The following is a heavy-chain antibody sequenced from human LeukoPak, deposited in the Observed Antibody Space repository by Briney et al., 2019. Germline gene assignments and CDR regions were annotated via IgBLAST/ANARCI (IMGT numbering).Heavy chain of an antibody. CDR2: INPNSGGT. CDR3: ARDPFYTSSHYYYYGMDV. V-gene: IGHV1-2*02. D-gene: IGHD2/OR15-2a*01. CDR1: GYTFTGDY. J-gene: IGHJ6*02. Sequence: VSVKVSCKASGYTFTGDYMHWVRQAPGQGLEWMGWINPNSGGTNYAQKFQGRVTMTRDTSISTAYMELSRLRSDDTAVYYCARDPFYTSSHYYYYGMDVWGQGTTVTVSS.